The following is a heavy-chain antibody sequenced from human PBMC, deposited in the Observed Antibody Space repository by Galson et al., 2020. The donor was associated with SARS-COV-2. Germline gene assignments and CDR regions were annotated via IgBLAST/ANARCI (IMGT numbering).Heavy chain of an antibody. CDR1: GYTFTTYG. J-gene: IGHJ4*02. CDR2: ISPYTGDT. V-gene: IGHV1-18*04. Sequence: SVKVSCKTSGYTFTTYGLSWMRQAPGHGLEWMGWISPYTGDTDYAQKFQGRLTMTTDTSTSSAYLELRSLRHDDTAVYFCVSERGDSTGYYYGYWGQGTLVTVSS. CDR3: VSERGDSTGYYYGY. D-gene: IGHD3-22*01.